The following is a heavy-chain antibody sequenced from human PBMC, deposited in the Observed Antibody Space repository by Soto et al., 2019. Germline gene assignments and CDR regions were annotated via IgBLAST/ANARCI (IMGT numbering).Heavy chain of an antibody. CDR2: INPNSGGT. J-gene: IGHJ6*02. CDR3: ARGIAVAGVNYYYGMVV. V-gene: IGHV1-2*04. D-gene: IGHD6-19*01. Sequence: ASVKVSCKASGYAFTGYYMHWVRQAPGQGLEWMGWINPNSGGTNYAQKFQGWVTMTRDTSISTAYMELSRLRSDDTAVYYCARGIAVAGVNYYYGMVVWGQGTTVTVSS. CDR1: GYAFTGYY.